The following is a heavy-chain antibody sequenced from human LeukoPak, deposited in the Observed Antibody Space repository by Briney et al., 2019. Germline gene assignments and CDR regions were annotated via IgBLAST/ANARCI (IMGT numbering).Heavy chain of an antibody. CDR2: IYYSGST. CDR1: GGSISSYY. Sequence: PSETLSLTCTVSGGSISSYYWSWIRQPPGKGLEWIGYIYYSGSTNYNPSLKSRVTISVDTSKNQFSLKLSSVTAADTAVYYCARGQHLGYQLLKRFDPWGQGTLVTVSS. CDR3: ARGQHLGYQLLKRFDP. J-gene: IGHJ5*02. V-gene: IGHV4-59*12. D-gene: IGHD2-2*01.